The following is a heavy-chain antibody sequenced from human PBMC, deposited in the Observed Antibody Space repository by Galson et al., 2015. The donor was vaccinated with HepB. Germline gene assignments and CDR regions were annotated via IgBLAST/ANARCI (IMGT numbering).Heavy chain of an antibody. D-gene: IGHD1-14*01. J-gene: IGHJ6*03. V-gene: IGHV3-15*01. Sequence: SLRLSCAASGFTFSNAWMTWVRQAPGKGLEWVGRIKTKTDGGTTDYAAPVKGRFTISRDDSKNTLYLQMNSLKTEDTAVYYCTTDNRPRPTYYYYYYMDVWGKGTTVTVSS. CDR2: IKTKTDGGTT. CDR1: GFTFSNAW. CDR3: TTDNRPRPTYYYYYYMDV.